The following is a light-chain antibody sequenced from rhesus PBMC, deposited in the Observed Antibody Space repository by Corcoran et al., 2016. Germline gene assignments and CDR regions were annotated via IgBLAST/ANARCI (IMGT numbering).Light chain of an antibody. Sequence: DIQMTQSPSSLSASVGDRVTITCRTSENVNNYLNWYQQKPGKAPKLLIYKASTLQSGVPSRFSGSGSGKDYTFTISSLQSEDVATYYCQHNYGTPLTFGGGTKVEIK. V-gene: IGKV1-74*01. J-gene: IGKJ4*01. CDR1: ENVNNY. CDR3: QHNYGTPLT. CDR2: KAS.